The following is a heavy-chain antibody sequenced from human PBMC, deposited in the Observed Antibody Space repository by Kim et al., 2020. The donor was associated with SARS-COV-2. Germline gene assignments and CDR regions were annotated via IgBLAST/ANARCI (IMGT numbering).Heavy chain of an antibody. D-gene: IGHD4-4*01. V-gene: IGHV5-51*01. CDR2: IYPRESDV. J-gene: IGHJ4*02. CDR3: ATGPGVLTNYYFDF. CDR1: GSKVSTYW. Sequence: GESLKISCHTSGSKVSTYWIGWVRQLPGKGLELMGVIYPRESDVRNSQSFQGLVTISADGSGAFVQWSALKVSDTAFYYCATGPGVLTNYYFDFWGQGTLVTVSS.